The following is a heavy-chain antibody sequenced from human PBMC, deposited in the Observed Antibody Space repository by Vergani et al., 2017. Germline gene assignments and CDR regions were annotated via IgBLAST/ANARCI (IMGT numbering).Heavy chain of an antibody. CDR3: AGLWGILTIPCYCYYGMDV. CDR1: GYSFTSYW. CDR2: IDPSDSYT. Sequence: EVQLVQSGAEVKKPGESLRISCKGSGYSFTSYWISWVRQMPGKGLEWMGRIDPSDSYTNYSPSFQGHVTISADKSISTAYLQWSSLQASDTAMYYCAGLWGILTIPCYCYYGMDVWGQGTTVTVSS. D-gene: IGHD3-9*01. V-gene: IGHV5-10-1*01. J-gene: IGHJ6*02.